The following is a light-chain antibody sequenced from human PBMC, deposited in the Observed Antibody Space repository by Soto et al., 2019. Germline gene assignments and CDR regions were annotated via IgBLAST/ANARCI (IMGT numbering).Light chain of an antibody. CDR1: QSVSSSY. V-gene: IGKV3-20*01. J-gene: IGKJ5*01. Sequence: EIVLTQSPGPLSLSPGESATLSCRASQSVSSSYLAWYQQKPGQAPRLLIYAASSRATGIQDRFSGSGSGTEFPLTIRRLEPEDFAVYYCKQYGSSLTFGQGTRLEIK. CDR2: AAS. CDR3: KQYGSSLT.